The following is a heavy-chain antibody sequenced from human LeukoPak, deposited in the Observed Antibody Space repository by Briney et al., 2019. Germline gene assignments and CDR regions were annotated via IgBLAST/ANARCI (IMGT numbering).Heavy chain of an antibody. CDR1: GFSFSNYA. Sequence: GGSLRLSCAASGFSFSNYAMSWVRQTPGKGLEWVSAISGSGGSTYYADSVKGRFTISRDNSKNTLYLQMNSLRAEDTAVYYCAKDMSYYDSSGYHDYWGQGTLVTVSS. D-gene: IGHD3-22*01. V-gene: IGHV3-23*01. CDR3: AKDMSYYDSSGYHDY. J-gene: IGHJ4*02. CDR2: ISGSGGST.